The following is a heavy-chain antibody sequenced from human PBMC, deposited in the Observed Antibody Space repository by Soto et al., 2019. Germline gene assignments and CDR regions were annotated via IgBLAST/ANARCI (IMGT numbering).Heavy chain of an antibody. CDR2: IIPILGIA. CDR3: ARVPTGYYYREYYYYMDV. D-gene: IGHD3-9*01. Sequence: SVKVSCQASGGTFSSYTISWVRQAPGQGLEWMGRIIPILGIANYAQKFQGRVTITADKSTSTAYMELSSLRSEDTAVYYCARVPTGYYYREYYYYMDVWGKGTTVTV. V-gene: IGHV1-69*02. CDR1: GGTFSSYT. J-gene: IGHJ6*03.